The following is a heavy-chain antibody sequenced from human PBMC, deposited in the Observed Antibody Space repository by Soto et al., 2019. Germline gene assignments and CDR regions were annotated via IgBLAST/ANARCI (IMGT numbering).Heavy chain of an antibody. CDR2: ISGSGGST. D-gene: IGHD3-3*01. Sequence: PGGSLRLSCAASGFTFSIYAMRWVRQAPGKGLEWVSAISGSGGSTYYADSVKGRFTISRDNSKNTLYLQMSSLRSEDTAVYYCARVVDFWSGYPSTTGNWFDPWGQGTLVTVSS. CDR1: GFTFSIYA. V-gene: IGHV3-23*01. CDR3: ARVVDFWSGYPSTTGNWFDP. J-gene: IGHJ5*02.